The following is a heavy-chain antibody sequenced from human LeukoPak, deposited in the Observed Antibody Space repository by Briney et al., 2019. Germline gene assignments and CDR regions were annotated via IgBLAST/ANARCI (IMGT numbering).Heavy chain of an antibody. D-gene: IGHD6-6*01. CDR1: GFTFSSYD. Sequence: GGSLRLSCAASGFTFSSYDMHWVRQATGKGLEWVSAIGTAGDTYYPGSVKGRFTISRENAKNSLYLQMNSLRAGDTAVYYCARGTGAEPGSIAEYDYWGQGTLVTVSS. CDR3: ARGTGAEPGSIAEYDY. J-gene: IGHJ4*02. CDR2: IGTAGDT. V-gene: IGHV3-13*01.